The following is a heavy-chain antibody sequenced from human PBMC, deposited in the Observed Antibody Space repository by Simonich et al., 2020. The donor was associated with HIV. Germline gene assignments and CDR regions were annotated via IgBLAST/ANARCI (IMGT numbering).Heavy chain of an antibody. D-gene: IGHD3-22*01. Sequence: QVQLQQWGAGLLKPSETLSLTCAVYGGSFSSYYWSWIRQPPGKGLGWIGEINHSGSTTYNPSLKSRVTISVDTSKTQFSLKLNSVTAADTAVYYCATQSMIVVAGDDDAFDIWGQGTMVTVSS. CDR1: GGSFSSYY. CDR2: INHSGST. V-gene: IGHV4-34*01. J-gene: IGHJ3*02. CDR3: ATQSMIVVAGDDDAFDI.